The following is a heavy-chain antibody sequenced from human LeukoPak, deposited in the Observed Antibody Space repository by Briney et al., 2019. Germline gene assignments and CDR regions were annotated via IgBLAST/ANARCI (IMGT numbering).Heavy chain of an antibody. CDR1: GYTLTELS. Sequence: ASVKVSFKVSGYTLTELSMHWVRQAPGKGLEWMGGFDPEDGETIYAQKFQGRVTMTEDTSTDTAYMELSSLRSEDTAVYYCATGVNMVRGVKFDYWGQGTLVTVSS. CDR2: FDPEDGET. D-gene: IGHD3-10*01. V-gene: IGHV1-24*01. J-gene: IGHJ4*02. CDR3: ATGVNMVRGVKFDY.